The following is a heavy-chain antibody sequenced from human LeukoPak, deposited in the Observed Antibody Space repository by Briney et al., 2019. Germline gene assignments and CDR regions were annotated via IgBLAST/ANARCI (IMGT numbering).Heavy chain of an antibody. CDR2: ISANNGNTKYNT. CDR3: ARGLGGSGSYFLTFDY. J-gene: IGHJ4*02. V-gene: IGHV1-18*01. CDR1: GYTFTSYG. Sequence: ASVKVSCKASGYTFTSYGISWVRQAPGQGLEWMGWISANNGNTKYNTKYAQNLQGRVTMTTDISTSTAYMELRTLRSDDTAVYYCARGLGGSGSYFLTFDYWGQGTLVTVSS. D-gene: IGHD1-26*01.